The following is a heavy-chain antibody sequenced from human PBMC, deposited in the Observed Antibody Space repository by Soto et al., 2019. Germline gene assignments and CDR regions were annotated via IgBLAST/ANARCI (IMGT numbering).Heavy chain of an antibody. D-gene: IGHD1-26*01. CDR1: GGTFSSYA. CDR2: IIPIFGTA. J-gene: IGHJ2*01. CDR3: ARQWELLHLDWYFDL. V-gene: IGHV1-69*01. Sequence: QXQLVQSGAEVKKPGSSVKVSCKASGGTFSSYAISWVRQAXXQGXXWMGGIIPIFGTANYAQKFQGRVTITADESTSTAYMELSSLRSEDTAVYYCARQWELLHLDWYFDLWGRGTLVTVSS.